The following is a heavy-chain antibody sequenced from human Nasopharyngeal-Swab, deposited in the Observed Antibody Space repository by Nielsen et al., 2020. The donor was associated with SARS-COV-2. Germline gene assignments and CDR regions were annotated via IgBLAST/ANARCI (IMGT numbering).Heavy chain of an antibody. Sequence: SETLSLTCAVYGGSFSGHQWSWVRQPPGKGLEWIGEVSHGGGTNYNPSLKSRVTISVDTSKNQFSLKLSSVTAADTAVYYCARDRATYYDFWSGYYHYGMDVWGQGTTVTVSS. J-gene: IGHJ6*02. D-gene: IGHD3-3*01. CDR1: GGSFSGHQ. CDR2: VSHGGGT. CDR3: ARDRATYYDFWSGYYHYGMDV. V-gene: IGHV4-34*01.